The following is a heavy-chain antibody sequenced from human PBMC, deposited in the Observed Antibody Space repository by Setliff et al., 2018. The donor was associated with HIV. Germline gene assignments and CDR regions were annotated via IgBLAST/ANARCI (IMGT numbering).Heavy chain of an antibody. Sequence: SETLSLTCTVSGGSISSYYWSWIRQPPGKGLEWIGYIYYSGSTNYNPSLKSRVTISVDTSKNQFSLKLSSGTAADTAVYYCARQITMVRGVYQPYYYYYMDVGGKGTTVTVS. D-gene: IGHD3-10*01. CDR2: IYYSGST. CDR1: GGSISSYY. J-gene: IGHJ6*03. V-gene: IGHV4-59*08. CDR3: ARQITMVRGVYQPYYYYYMDV.